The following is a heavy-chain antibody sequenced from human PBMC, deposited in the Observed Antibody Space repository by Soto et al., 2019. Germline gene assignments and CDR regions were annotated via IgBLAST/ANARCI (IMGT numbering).Heavy chain of an antibody. V-gene: IGHV4-31*03. Sequence: QVQLQESGPGLVKPSQTLSLTCNVSGDSITRGGYYWSWVRQHPGKGLEWLGHIYYRGSTYYNPSLEXXVXPSVDTSKKHFSLRLSSVTAADAAVYYCARVEVVITRGALDYWGPGTLVTVSS. CDR2: IYYRGST. CDR1: GDSITRGGYY. CDR3: ARVEVVITRGALDY. J-gene: IGHJ4*02. D-gene: IGHD2-15*01.